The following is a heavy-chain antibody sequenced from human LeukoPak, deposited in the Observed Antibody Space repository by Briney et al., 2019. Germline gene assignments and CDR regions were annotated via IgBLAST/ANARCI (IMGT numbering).Heavy chain of an antibody. CDR1: GYSFTSYW. V-gene: IGHV1-46*01. CDR3: ARDKVQRGYFDL. D-gene: IGHD3-10*01. J-gene: IGHJ2*01. Sequence: GESLKISCKGSGYSFTSYWIGWVRQAPGQGLEWMGIINPSGGSTSYAQKFQGRVTMTRDMSTSTVYMELSSLRSEDTAVYYCARDKVQRGYFDLWGRGTLVTVSS. CDR2: INPSGGST.